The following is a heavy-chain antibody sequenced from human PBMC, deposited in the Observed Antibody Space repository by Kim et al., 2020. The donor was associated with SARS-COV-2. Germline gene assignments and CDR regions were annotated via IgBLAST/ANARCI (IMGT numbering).Heavy chain of an antibody. Sequence: GGSLRLSCAASGFTFSSYAMHWVRQAPGKGLEWVAVISYDGSNKYYADSVKGRFTISRDNSKNTLYLQMNSLRAEDTAVYYCARRDLSDYYYYYGMDVWGQGTTVTVSS. V-gene: IGHV3-30-3*01. D-gene: IGHD3-3*01. J-gene: IGHJ6*02. CDR2: ISYDGSNK. CDR3: ARRDLSDYYYYYGMDV. CDR1: GFTFSSYA.